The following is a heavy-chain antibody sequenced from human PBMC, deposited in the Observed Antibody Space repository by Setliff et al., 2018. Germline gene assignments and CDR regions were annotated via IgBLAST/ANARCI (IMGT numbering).Heavy chain of an antibody. J-gene: IGHJ4*02. Sequence: PGGSLRLSCAASGFTFSSYGMHWVRQAPGKGLEWVAAIWYDGSNKYYADSVKGRFTISRDNSKNTLYLQMNSLRAEDTAVYYCGRTQVVPASTYSIDYWGQGTLVTVSS. CDR3: GRTQVVPASTYSIDY. D-gene: IGHD2-2*01. CDR1: GFTFSSYG. CDR2: IWYDGSNK. V-gene: IGHV3-33*03.